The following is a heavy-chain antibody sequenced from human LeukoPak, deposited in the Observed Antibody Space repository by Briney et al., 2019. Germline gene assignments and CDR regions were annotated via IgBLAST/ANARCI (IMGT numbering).Heavy chain of an antibody. V-gene: IGHV3-66*01. J-gene: IGHJ4*02. CDR2: IYSGGST. Sequence: PGGSLRLSCAASGFTVSSNYMSWVRQAPGKGLEWVSVIYSGGSTCYADSVKGRFTISRDNSKNTLYLQMNSLRAEDTAVYYCARGIRRHKSGYFDYWGQGTLVTVSS. CDR1: GFTVSSNY. D-gene: IGHD2-8*02. CDR3: ARGIRRHKSGYFDY.